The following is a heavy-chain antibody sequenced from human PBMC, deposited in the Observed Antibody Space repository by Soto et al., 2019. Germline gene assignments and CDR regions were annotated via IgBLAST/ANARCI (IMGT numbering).Heavy chain of an antibody. V-gene: IGHV4-4*07. CDR3: ARNYLEDWFDP. D-gene: IGHD1-1*01. CDR1: GGSIGTYY. J-gene: IGHJ5*02. CDR2: ISISGGT. Sequence: QVQLQESGPRLVKPSETLSLTCTVVGGSIGTYYWSWIRQPAGKGLECIGRISISGGTNYNPSLKSRVTMSVDTSKNQFSLKLTSVTAADTAVYYCARNYLEDWFDPWGQGAPLTVSS.